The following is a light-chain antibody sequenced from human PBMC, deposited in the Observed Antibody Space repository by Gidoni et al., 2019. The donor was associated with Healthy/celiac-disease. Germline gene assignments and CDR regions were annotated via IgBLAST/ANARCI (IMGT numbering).Light chain of an antibody. CDR2: AAS. CDR3: QQYYSYPRT. CDR1: QGISSY. J-gene: IGKJ1*01. Sequence: AIRMTQSPSSFSASTGDSVTITCRARQGISSYLAWYQQKPGKAPKLLIYAASTLQSGVPSRFSGSGSGTDFTLTISCLQSEDFATYYCQQYYSYPRTLGQGTKVEIK. V-gene: IGKV1-8*01.